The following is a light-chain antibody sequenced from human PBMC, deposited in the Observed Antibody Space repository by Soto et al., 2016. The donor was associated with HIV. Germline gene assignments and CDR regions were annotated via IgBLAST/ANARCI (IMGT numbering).Light chain of an antibody. V-gene: IGLV3-19*01. CDR3: NSRDSSGHHL. Sequence: SSELTQDPAVSVALGQTVRITCRGDSLKNYYASWYQQKPGQVPLLVIYGKNNRPSGIPDRFSGSSSGNTASLTITGAQAEDEADYYCNSRDSSGHHLFGGGTKLTVL. CDR1: SLKNYY. CDR2: GKN. J-gene: IGLJ3*02.